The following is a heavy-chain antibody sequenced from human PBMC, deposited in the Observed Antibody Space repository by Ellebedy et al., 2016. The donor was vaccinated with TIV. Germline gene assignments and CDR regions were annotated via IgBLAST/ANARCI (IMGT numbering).Heavy chain of an antibody. J-gene: IGHJ5*01. D-gene: IGHD3-22*01. Sequence: SETLSLTXTVSGGSISSYYWSWIRQAPGKGLEWIGEIDHSENAHYDPSLKSRVAVSVDTSKNQFSLKLNSVTAADTAVYYCTRGRQSSDSSAYFLDSWGQGTRVIVSS. CDR2: IDHSENA. CDR3: TRGRQSSDSSAYFLDS. V-gene: IGHV4-34*01. CDR1: GGSISSYY.